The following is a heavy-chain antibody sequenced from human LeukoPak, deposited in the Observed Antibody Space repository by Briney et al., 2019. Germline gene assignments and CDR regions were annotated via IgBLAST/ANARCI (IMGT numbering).Heavy chain of an antibody. V-gene: IGHV3-23*01. CDR2: ISGSGGST. J-gene: IGHJ4*02. CDR3: AKGGNYGSGNYYFDY. Sequence: TGGSLRLSCAASGFTFSSYAMSWVRQAPGKGLEWVSAISGSGGSTYYADSVKGRFTISRDNSKNTLYLQINSLRAEDTAVYYCAKGGNYGSGNYYFDYWGQGTLVTVSS. CDR1: GFTFSSYA. D-gene: IGHD3-10*01.